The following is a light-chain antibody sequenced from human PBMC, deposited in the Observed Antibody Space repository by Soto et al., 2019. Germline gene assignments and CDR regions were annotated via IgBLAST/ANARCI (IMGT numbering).Light chain of an antibody. J-gene: IGLJ1*01. CDR3: SSYRSSSTPYV. CDR1: SSDVGGYNY. V-gene: IGLV2-14*01. Sequence: QLVLTQPASVSGSPGQSITISCTGTSSDVGGYNYVSWYQQHPGKAPKLIIYDVTNRPSGVSNRFSGSKSGNTASLTISGLQAEDEADYYCSSYRSSSTPYVFGTGTKLTVL. CDR2: DVT.